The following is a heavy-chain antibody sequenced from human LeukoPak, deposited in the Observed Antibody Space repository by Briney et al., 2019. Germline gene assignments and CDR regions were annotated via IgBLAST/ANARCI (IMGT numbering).Heavy chain of an antibody. D-gene: IGHD6-13*01. CDR2: INPNSGGT. J-gene: IGHJ4*02. CDR3: ARVRGSAAAGSLGY. Sequence: ASVKVSCKASGYTFTGYYMHWVRQATGQGLEWMGWINPNSGGTDYAQNFQGRVTMTRDTSISTAYMDLRRLRSDDTAMYYCARVRGSAAAGSLGYWGQGTLVTVSS. CDR1: GYTFTGYY. V-gene: IGHV1-2*02.